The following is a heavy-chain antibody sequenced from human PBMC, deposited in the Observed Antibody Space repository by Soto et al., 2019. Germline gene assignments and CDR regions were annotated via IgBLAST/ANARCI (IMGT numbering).Heavy chain of an antibody. V-gene: IGHV1-3*01. D-gene: IGHD1-26*01. CDR3: ARDEWELRVFDI. J-gene: IGHJ3*02. CDR1: GYTFTSYA. CDR2: INAGNGNT. Sequence: GASVKVSCKASGYTFTSYAMHWVRQAPGQRLEWMGWINAGNGNTKYSQKFQGRVTITRDTSASTAYMELSSLRSEDTAVYYCARDEWELRVFDIWGQGTMVTVSS.